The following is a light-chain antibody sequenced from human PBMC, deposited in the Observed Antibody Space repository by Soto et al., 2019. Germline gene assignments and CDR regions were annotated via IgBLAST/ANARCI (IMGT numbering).Light chain of an antibody. CDR3: QRRSGWPLT. Sequence: EIVLTQSPATLSLSPGERAALSCSASQGVGRFLAWYQQKPGQAPRLLIYDASNRATGIPARFSGSGSETDFTLVIDNLEPEDFAVYYCQRRSGWPLTFGGGTKVEIK. CDR2: DAS. CDR1: QGVGRF. J-gene: IGKJ4*01. V-gene: IGKV3-11*01.